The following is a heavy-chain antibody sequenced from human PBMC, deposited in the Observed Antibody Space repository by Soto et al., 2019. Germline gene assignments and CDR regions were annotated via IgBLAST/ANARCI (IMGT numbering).Heavy chain of an antibody. Sequence: SETLSLTCAVSGYSISNGDYWGWIRQAPGKGLEWIGSVYYSGSTHYEPSLRGRIAISVDTLKNQFSLRLPSVTAADTAMYFCARNTSTYFDSWGEGIPVTVSS. CDR1: GYSISNGDY. V-gene: IGHV4-38-2*01. CDR3: ARNTSTYFDS. J-gene: IGHJ4*02. CDR2: VYYSGST.